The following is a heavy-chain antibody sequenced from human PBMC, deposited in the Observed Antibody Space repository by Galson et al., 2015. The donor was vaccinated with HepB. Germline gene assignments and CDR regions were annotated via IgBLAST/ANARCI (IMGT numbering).Heavy chain of an antibody. CDR2: ISTYHGNT. CDR3: RVDGGWTYRDYRPFDY. D-gene: IGHD4-17*01. CDR1: GYTFTNFG. V-gene: IGHV1-18*01. J-gene: IGHJ4*02. Sequence: SVKVSCKASGYTFTNFGISWVRQAPGQGLEWMGWISTYHGNTNYTQRFQGRVTMTTDTSTTTAYMELRSLRSDDTAVYYCRVDGGWTYRDYRPFDYWGQGTLVTVSS.